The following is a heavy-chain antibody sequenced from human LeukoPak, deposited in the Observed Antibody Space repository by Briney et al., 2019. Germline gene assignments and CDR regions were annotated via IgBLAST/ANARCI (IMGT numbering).Heavy chain of an antibody. CDR1: GGSISSSNW. J-gene: IGHJ4*02. Sequence: PSETLSLTCAVSGGSISSSNWWSWVRQPPGKGLEWIGEIYHSGSTNYNPSLKSRVTISVDKSKNQFSLKLSSVTAADTAVYYCATGVHGIAAAGDYYFDYWGQGTLVTVSS. V-gene: IGHV4-4*02. D-gene: IGHD6-13*01. CDR3: ATGVHGIAAAGDYYFDY. CDR2: IYHSGST.